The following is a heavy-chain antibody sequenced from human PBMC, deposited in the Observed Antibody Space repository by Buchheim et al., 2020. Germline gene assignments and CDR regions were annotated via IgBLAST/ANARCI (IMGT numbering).Heavy chain of an antibody. J-gene: IGHJ5*02. CDR3: ARCVAPVAVPVATMTGWFDA. CDR1: GGSISSGGYS. V-gene: IGHV4-30-2*01. CDR2: IYHSGST. Sequence: QLQLQESGSGLVKPSQTLSLTCAVSGGSISSGGYSWSWIRQPPGKGLEWIGYIYHSGSTYYNPSLKSRVTISVDRSKNQFSLKLSSVTAADTAIYYCARCVAPVAVPVATMTGWFDAWGQGTL. D-gene: IGHD1-14*01.